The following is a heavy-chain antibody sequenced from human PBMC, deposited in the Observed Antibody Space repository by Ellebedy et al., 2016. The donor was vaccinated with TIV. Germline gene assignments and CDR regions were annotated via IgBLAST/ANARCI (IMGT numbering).Heavy chain of an antibody. CDR3: VRHPTLGTLDY. D-gene: IGHD3-16*01. J-gene: IGHJ4*02. CDR1: GGSITSGSYY. CDR2: VYFIGST. Sequence: MPSETLSLTCTVSGGSITSGSYYWAWIRQPPGKGLEWVGNVYFIGSTNYNPSLKSRVTISVNTSKNQFPLKLTPVTAADTAVYYCVRHPTLGTLDYWGQGAQVTVSS. V-gene: IGHV4-39*01.